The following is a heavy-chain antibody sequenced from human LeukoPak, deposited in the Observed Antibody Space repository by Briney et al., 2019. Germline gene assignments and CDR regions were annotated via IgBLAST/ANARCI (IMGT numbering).Heavy chain of an antibody. J-gene: IGHJ6*02. D-gene: IGHD6-13*01. V-gene: IGHV1-69*01. CDR2: IIPIFGTA. CDR3: ASLDPIAAAGTPPDPHYYYYYGMDV. CDR1: GGTFSSYA. Sequence: SVKVSCKASGGTFSSYAISWVRQAPGQGLEWMGGIIPIFGTADYAQKFQGRVTITADESTSTAYMELSSLRSEDTAVYYCASLDPIAAAGTPPDPHYYYYYGMDVWGQGTTVTVSS.